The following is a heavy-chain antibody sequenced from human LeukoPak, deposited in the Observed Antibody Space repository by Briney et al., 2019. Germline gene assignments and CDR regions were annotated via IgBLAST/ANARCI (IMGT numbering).Heavy chain of an antibody. V-gene: IGHV1-46*01. CDR3: ARAKGTTRPQLDY. CDR1: GYTFTSYG. J-gene: IGHJ4*02. CDR2: INPSGGST. D-gene: IGHD1-1*01. Sequence: GASVKVSCKASGYTFTSYGISWVRQAPGQGLEWMGIINPSGGSTSYAQKFQGRVTMTRDTSTSTVYMELSSLRSEDTAVYYCARAKGTTRPQLDYWGQGTLVTVSS.